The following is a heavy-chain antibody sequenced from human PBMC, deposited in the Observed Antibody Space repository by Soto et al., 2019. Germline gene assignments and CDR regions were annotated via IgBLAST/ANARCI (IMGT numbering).Heavy chain of an antibody. CDR3: ARSVFP. J-gene: IGHJ5*02. V-gene: IGHV4-31*03. CDR2: IYYSGST. CDR1: GGSISSSSYY. Sequence: SETRSLTCTVSGGSISSSSYYWGWIRQHPGKGLEWIGYIYYSGSTYYNPSLKSRVTISVDTPKNQFSLKLSSVTAEDTAVYYCARSVFPWGQGTLVTVSS.